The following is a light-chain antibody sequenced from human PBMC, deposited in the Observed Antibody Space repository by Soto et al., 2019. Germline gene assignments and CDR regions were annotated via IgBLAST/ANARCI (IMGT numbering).Light chain of an antibody. Sequence: EIVLTQSPATLSLSPGERATLSCRASQSVSNNYLAWYQQKPGQAPRLLMYGASSRATGIPDRFSGTGSGTDFTLTISRLEPEDFAVYYCQQYGSSPYTFGLGTRLEIK. CDR2: GAS. CDR3: QQYGSSPYT. V-gene: IGKV3-20*01. CDR1: QSVSNNY. J-gene: IGKJ5*01.